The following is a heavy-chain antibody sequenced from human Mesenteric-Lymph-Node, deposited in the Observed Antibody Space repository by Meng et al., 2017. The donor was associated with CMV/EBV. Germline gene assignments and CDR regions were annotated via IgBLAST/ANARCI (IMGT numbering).Heavy chain of an antibody. CDR3: ARVLRRGKYSGYDLASDF. V-gene: IGHV3-21*01. CDR1: GFSFSTYH. J-gene: IGHJ4*02. D-gene: IGHD5-12*01. CDR2: ISAGSTDI. Sequence: GESLKISCGASGFSFSTYHMNWVRQAPGKGLEWVSSISAGSTDIFYADSVKGRFTISRDNADNSLYLQMNSLRAEDTALYYCARVLRRGKYSGYDLASDFWGQGTLVTVSS.